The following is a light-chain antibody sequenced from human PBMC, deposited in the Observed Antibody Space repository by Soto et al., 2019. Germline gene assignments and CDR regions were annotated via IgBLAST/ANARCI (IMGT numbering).Light chain of an antibody. CDR2: RAS. CDR3: LQYHNLWA. Sequence: ILMTQSPATVSVSPGESATLSCRASQNXXXXAAWYQHRPGQAPRLLIYRASTRAPGVPARFSGSGSGTEFTLTISSLQPEDFTVYSCLQYHNLWAFGQGTKVEI. V-gene: IGKV3-15*01. CDR1: QNXXXX. J-gene: IGKJ1*01.